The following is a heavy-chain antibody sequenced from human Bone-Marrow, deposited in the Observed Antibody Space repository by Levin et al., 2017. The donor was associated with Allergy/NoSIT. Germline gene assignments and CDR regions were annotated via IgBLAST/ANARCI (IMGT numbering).Heavy chain of an antibody. CDR2: IYSGGST. D-gene: IGHD2-15*01. V-gene: IGHV3-66*01. Sequence: HPGGSLRLSCAASGFTVSSNYMSWVRQAPGKGLEWVSVIYSGGSTYYADSVKGRFTISRDNSKNTLYLQMNSLRAEDTAVYYCASGEEVVAGPAGAFDIWGQGTMVTVSS. CDR1: GFTVSSNY. J-gene: IGHJ3*02. CDR3: ASGEEVVAGPAGAFDI.